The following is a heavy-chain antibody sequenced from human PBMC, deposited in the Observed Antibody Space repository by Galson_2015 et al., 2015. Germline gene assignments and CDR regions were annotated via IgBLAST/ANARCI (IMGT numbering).Heavy chain of an antibody. CDR1: GFTFSSYA. Sequence: SLRLSCAASGFTFSSYAMHWVRQAPGKGLEWVAVISYDGSNKYYADSVKGRFTISRDNSKNTLYLQMNSLRAEDAAVYYCARDPGLTYCSGGSCYPKTFKFDYWGQGTLVTVSS. CDR2: ISYDGSNK. CDR3: ARDPGLTYCSGGSCYPKTFKFDY. J-gene: IGHJ4*02. D-gene: IGHD2-15*01. V-gene: IGHV3-30-3*01.